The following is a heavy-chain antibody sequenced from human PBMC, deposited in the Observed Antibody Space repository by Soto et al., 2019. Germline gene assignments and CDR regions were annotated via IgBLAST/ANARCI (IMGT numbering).Heavy chain of an antibody. J-gene: IGHJ4*02. Sequence: AGSLRLSCAASGFTFSSFAMSWVRQAPGKGLDWVSAISGSGGSTYSADSVKGRFTISRDNSKNTLYLQMSSLRAEDTAVYYCARGFSAGKGSTPDFWGQGSLVTVSS. CDR3: ARGFSAGKGSTPDF. V-gene: IGHV3-23*01. CDR2: ISGSGGST. D-gene: IGHD6-13*01. CDR1: GFTFSSFA.